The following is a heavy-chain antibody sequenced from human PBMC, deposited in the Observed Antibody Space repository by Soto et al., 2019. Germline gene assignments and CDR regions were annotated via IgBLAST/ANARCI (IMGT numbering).Heavy chain of an antibody. CDR3: ARAITTAGGY. D-gene: IGHD1-1*01. CDR1: GFTFSTYL. J-gene: IGHJ4*02. V-gene: IGHV3-7*05. Sequence: GGSLILSCVASGFTFSTYLMTWVRQAPGKGLEWVASINQDGSEIYYVDSVKGRFTISRDNAKNSLYLQMNSLRAEDTAVYYCARAITTAGGYWGQGTLVTVSS. CDR2: INQDGSEI.